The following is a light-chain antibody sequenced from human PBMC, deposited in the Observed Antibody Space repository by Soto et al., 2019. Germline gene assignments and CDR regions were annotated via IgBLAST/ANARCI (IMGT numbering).Light chain of an antibody. Sequence: QSALTQPASVSGSPGQSITVSCTGTTSDVGGYNFVSWYQQHPGKAPKLIIYEVSYRPSGVSNRFSGSKSGNTASLTISGLQAEDEADYYCNSYTTTNVLHWVFGGGTKLTVL. CDR2: EVS. CDR3: NSYTTTNVLHWV. J-gene: IGLJ3*02. CDR1: TSDVGGYNF. V-gene: IGLV2-14*01.